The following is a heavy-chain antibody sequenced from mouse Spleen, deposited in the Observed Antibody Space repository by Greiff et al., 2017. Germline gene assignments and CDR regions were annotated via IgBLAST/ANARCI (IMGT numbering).Heavy chain of an antibody. V-gene: IGHV5-9-3*01. CDR2: ISSGGSYT. J-gene: IGHJ2*01. CDR1: GFTFSSYA. CDR3: ARHLDY. Sequence: VQLKESGGGLVKPGGSLKLSCAASGFTFSSYAMSWVRQTPEKRLEWVATISSGGSYTYYPDSVKGRFTISRDNAKNTLYLQMSSLRSEDTAMYYCARHLDYWGQGTTLTVSS.